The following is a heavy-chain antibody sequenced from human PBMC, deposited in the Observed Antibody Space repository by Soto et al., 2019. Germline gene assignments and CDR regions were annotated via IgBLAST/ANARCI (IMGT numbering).Heavy chain of an antibody. CDR1: GFSFSSYA. CDR3: AKDRVSSSWEATFDY. J-gene: IGHJ4*02. V-gene: IGHV3-23*01. CDR2: ISGSGGST. D-gene: IGHD6-13*01. Sequence: EVQLLESGGGLVQPGGSLRLSCAASGFSFSSYAMSWVRQAPGKGLEWVSAISGSGGSTYYADSVKGRFTISRDNSKNTLYLQMNSLRAEDTAVYYCAKDRVSSSWEATFDYWGQGTLVTVSS.